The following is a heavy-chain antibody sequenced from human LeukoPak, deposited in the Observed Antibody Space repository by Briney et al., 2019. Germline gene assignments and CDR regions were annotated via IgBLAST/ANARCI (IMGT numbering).Heavy chain of an antibody. J-gene: IGHJ4*02. CDR2: INPNSGGT. CDR1: GYTFTSYG. V-gene: IGHV1-2*02. CDR3: ARVECSSTSCYTGNYFDY. Sequence: ASVKVSCKASGYTFTSYGISWVRQAPGQGLEWMGWINPNSGGTNYAQKFQGRVTMTRDTSISTAYMELSRLRSDDTAVYYCARVECSSTSCYTGNYFDYWGQGTLVTVSS. D-gene: IGHD2-2*02.